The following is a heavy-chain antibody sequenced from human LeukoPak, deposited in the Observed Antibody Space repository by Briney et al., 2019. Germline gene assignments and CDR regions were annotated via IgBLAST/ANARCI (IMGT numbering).Heavy chain of an antibody. Sequence: GGSLRLSCAASGCTFSNAWRSWVRQAPGKGLEWVGRVKSKTNGETTDYAAPVKGRFTISRNDSKNIMYLQINNLKTEDTAVYYCTTDSRFKGSGWSPFGFWRRGTLVTVSS. D-gene: IGHD6-13*01. J-gene: IGHJ4*02. CDR1: GCTFSNAW. CDR3: TTDSRFKGSGWSPFGF. V-gene: IGHV3-15*01. CDR2: VKSKTNGETT.